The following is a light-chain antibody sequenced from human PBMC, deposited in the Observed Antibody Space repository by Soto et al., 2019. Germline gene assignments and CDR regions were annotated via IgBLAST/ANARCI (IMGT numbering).Light chain of an antibody. J-gene: IGKJ2*01. CDR1: QSVSSY. CDR2: DAS. CDR3: QQRSNWPPYT. Sequence: EIVLTQSPATLSLSPGEIATLSCRASQSVSSYLAWYQQKPGQAPRLLIYDASNRATIPARFSGSAAGTDFTLTISSLGREDFAVYYCQQRSNWPPYTFGQGTKLEI. V-gene: IGKV3-11*01.